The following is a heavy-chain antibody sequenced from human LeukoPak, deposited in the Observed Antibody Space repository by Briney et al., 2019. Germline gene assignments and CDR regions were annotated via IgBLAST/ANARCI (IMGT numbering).Heavy chain of an antibody. V-gene: IGHV3-74*01. J-gene: IGHJ6*03. Sequence: GGSLRLTCAASGFTFSSYWMHWVRQAPRKGLVWVSRIDNDGYSTVYADSVKDRFTISRDNAKNALNLQMNSLRAEDTAVYYCARADYDFWTGYFYYMDVWGKGTTVTVSS. CDR1: GFTFSSYW. CDR2: IDNDGYST. D-gene: IGHD3-3*01. CDR3: ARADYDFWTGYFYYMDV.